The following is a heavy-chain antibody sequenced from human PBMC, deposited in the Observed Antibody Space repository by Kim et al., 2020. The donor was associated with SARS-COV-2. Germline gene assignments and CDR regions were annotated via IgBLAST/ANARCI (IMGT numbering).Heavy chain of an antibody. CDR1: GGSFSGYY. D-gene: IGHD1-26*01. V-gene: IGHV4-34*01. Sequence: SETLSLTCAVYGGSFSGYYWSWIRQPPGKGLEWIGEINHSGSTNYNPSLKSRVTISVDTSKNQFSLKLSSVTAADTAVYYCARGRVGATYRYFDYWGQGTLVTVSS. CDR3: ARGRVGATYRYFDY. J-gene: IGHJ4*02. CDR2: INHSGST.